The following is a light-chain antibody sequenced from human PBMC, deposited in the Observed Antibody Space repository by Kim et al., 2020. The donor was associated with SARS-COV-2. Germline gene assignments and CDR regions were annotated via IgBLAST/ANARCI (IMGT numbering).Light chain of an antibody. CDR2: AAS. CDR3: QKCDSAPWT. V-gene: IGKV1-27*01. Sequence: GDRVTITCRASQDISNYLAWFQLKPGKAPKLLIYAASALQPGVPSRFSGSGSGTDFTLTVTSLQPEDVATYYCQKCDSAPWTFGQGTKVHI. CDR1: QDISNY. J-gene: IGKJ1*01.